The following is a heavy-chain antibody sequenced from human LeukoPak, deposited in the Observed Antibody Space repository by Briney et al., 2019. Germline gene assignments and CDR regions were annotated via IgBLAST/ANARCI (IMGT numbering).Heavy chain of an antibody. V-gene: IGHV4-59*08. CDR1: GASLSSYY. CDR2: IYYSGVT. CDR3: ARREGSHYSADL. D-gene: IGHD2-15*01. Sequence: SETLSLNCTVSGASLSSYYWSWIRLPPGKGLEWIGSIYYSGVTNFNPSLKRRIAMSVDTSRNLFSLKLSSVTAADTAVYFCARREGSHYSADLWGQGTTVTVSS. J-gene: IGHJ6*02.